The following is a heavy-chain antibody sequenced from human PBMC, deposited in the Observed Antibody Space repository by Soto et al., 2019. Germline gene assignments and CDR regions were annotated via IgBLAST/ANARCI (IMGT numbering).Heavy chain of an antibody. V-gene: IGHV1-3*01. D-gene: IGHD3-10*01. Sequence: GASVKVSCKASGYTFTSYVMHLVRQAPGQRLEWMGWINAGNGNTKYSQKFQGRVTITRDTSASTAYMELSSLRSEDTAVYYCARVLYYYGSGSSLGYWGQGTLVTVSS. CDR2: INAGNGNT. CDR3: ARVLYYYGSGSSLGY. CDR1: GYTFTSYV. J-gene: IGHJ4*02.